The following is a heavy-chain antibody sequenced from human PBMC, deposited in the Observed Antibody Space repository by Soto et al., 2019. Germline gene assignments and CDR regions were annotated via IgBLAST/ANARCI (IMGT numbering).Heavy chain of an antibody. V-gene: IGHV3-23*01. CDR2: ISGSGGST. J-gene: IGHJ4*02. D-gene: IGHD6-13*01. Sequence: PGGSLRLSCAASGFTFSSYAMSWVRQAPGKGLEWVSAISGSGGSTYYADSVKGRFTISRDNSKNTLYLQMNSLRAEDTAVYYCAKLGALMSVAAAGNFEYWGQGTLVTVSS. CDR1: GFTFSSYA. CDR3: AKLGALMSVAAAGNFEY.